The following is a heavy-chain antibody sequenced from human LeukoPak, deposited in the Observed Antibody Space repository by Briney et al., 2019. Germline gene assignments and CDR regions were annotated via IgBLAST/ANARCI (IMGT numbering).Heavy chain of an antibody. CDR3: ARAMGYYDSTGSYRFDFDY. D-gene: IGHD3-22*01. CDR2: INPSNGGI. V-gene: IGHV1-2*02. CDR1: GYTLRDYY. J-gene: IGHJ4*02. Sequence: ATLTLSCTASGYTLRDYYMNWVRQSPGQGLEWMGWINPSNGGINYAQKFQGRVTMTTVTSISTGYMEVRRLTSDDTAVYYCARAMGYYDSTGSYRFDFDYWGQGTLVTVSS.